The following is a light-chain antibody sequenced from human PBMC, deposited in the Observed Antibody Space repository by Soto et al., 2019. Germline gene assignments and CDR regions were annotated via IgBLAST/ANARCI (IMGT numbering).Light chain of an antibody. J-gene: IGKJ2*01. CDR2: GAS. CDR3: QQYGSSPRYT. CDR1: QSVSSSY. Sequence: PGERATLSCRASQSVSSSYLAWYQQKPGQAPRLLIYGASSRATGIPDRFSGSGSGTDFTLTISRLEPEDFAVYYCQQYGSSPRYTFGQGTKLEIK. V-gene: IGKV3-20*01.